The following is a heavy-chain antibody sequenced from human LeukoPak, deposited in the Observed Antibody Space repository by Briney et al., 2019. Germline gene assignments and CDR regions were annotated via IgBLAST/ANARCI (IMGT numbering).Heavy chain of an antibody. D-gene: IGHD6-19*01. J-gene: IGHJ5*02. CDR1: GYTFTGYY. Sequence: ASVKVSCKASGYTFTGYYMHWARQAPGQGLEWMGWIHPYSGGTSYAQKFQGRVTMTRDTSIGTAYMDLSRLRFDDTAVYYCARVRGSSGWYWFDPWGQGTLVTVSS. CDR2: IHPYSGGT. CDR3: ARVRGSSGWYWFDP. V-gene: IGHV1-2*02.